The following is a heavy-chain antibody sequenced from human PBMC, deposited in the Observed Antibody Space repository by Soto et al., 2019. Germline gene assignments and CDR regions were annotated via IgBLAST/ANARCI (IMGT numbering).Heavy chain of an antibody. V-gene: IGHV3-30*18. CDR1: GVTFGSYG. Sequence: PGGSLRLSCAASGVTFGSYGMHWVRQAPGKGLEWVAVISYDGSNKYYADSVKGRFTISRDNSKNTLYLQMSSLRAEDTAVYYCVKDGSSGWPYYYGMDVWGQGTTVTVSS. CDR2: ISYDGSNK. D-gene: IGHD6-19*01. J-gene: IGHJ6*02. CDR3: VKDGSSGWPYYYGMDV.